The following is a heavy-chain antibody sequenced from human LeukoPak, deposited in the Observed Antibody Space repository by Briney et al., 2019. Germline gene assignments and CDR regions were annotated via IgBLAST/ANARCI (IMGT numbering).Heavy chain of an antibody. CDR2: ISSSGSTI. CDR3: ARDPPSRGTRYFDY. V-gene: IGHV3-48*03. Sequence: GGSLRLSCAASGFTFSSYEMNWVRQAPGKGLEWVSYISSSGSTIYYADSVKGRFTISRDNAKNSLYLQMDSLRVEDTAVYYCARDPPSRGTRYFDYRGQGILVTVSS. J-gene: IGHJ4*02. CDR1: GFTFSSYE. D-gene: IGHD3-16*01.